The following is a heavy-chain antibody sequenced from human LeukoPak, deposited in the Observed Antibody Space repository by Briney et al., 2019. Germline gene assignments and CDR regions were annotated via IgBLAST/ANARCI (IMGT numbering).Heavy chain of an antibody. CDR2: IAYHGNTE. D-gene: IGHD6-19*01. Sequence: EGSLRLSCAVSGFTISSHGMHWVRQAPGKGPEWVAMIAYHGNTEYYGDSVKGRFTISRDNSKNTLYLQMDSLRAEDTAVYHCAKDWGSGGWYNYFDPWGQGTLVTVSP. CDR1: GFTISSHG. CDR3: AKDWGSGGWYNYFDP. V-gene: IGHV3-30*18. J-gene: IGHJ5*02.